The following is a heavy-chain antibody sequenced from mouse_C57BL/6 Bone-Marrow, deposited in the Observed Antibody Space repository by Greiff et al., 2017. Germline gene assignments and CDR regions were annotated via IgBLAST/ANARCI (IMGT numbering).Heavy chain of an antibody. V-gene: IGHV1-66*01. CDR3: ARDDYDTGFAY. J-gene: IGHJ3*01. Sequence: VQLQQSGPELVKPGASVKISCKASGYSFTSYYIHWVKQRPGQGLEWIGWIYPGSGNTKYNEKFKGKATLTADTSSSTAYMQLSSLTSEDSAVYYCARDDYDTGFAYWGQGTLVTVSA. CDR1: GYSFTSYY. D-gene: IGHD2-4*01. CDR2: IYPGSGNT.